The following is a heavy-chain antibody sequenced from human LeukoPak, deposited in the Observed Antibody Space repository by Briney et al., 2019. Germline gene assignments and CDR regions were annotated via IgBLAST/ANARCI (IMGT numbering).Heavy chain of an antibody. D-gene: IGHD1-26*01. CDR2: IYSGGST. CDR3: ARDFSATAGLDV. V-gene: IGHV3-53*01. Sequence: GGSLRLSCAASGFIVSSNYMSWVRQAPGKGLEWVSVIYSGGSTYYADSVEGRFTISRDNSKNTVYLQMNSLRAEDTAVYYCARDFSATAGLDVWGQGTTVIVSS. CDR1: GFIVSSNY. J-gene: IGHJ6*02.